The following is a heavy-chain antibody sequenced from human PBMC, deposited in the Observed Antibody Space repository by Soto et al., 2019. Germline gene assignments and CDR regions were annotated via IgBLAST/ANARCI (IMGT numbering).Heavy chain of an antibody. D-gene: IGHD6-13*01. Sequence: SETLSLTCAVYGGSFSGYHWSWIRQPPGQGLEWIGEINHSGTTNYNPSLWSRVTISIDTSKNQFSLRLSSVTAADTAVYYCATSLSYSSTWYGLDVWGQGTTVTVSS. V-gene: IGHV4-34*01. J-gene: IGHJ6*02. CDR1: GGSFSGYH. CDR2: INHSGTT. CDR3: ATSLSYSSTWYGLDV.